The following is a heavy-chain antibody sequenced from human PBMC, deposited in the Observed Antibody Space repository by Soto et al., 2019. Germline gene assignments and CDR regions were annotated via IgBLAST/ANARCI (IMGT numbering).Heavy chain of an antibody. CDR3: ATTTPMDIVATIYYYYYGMDV. V-gene: IGHV1-24*01. CDR1: GYPITELS. J-gene: IGHJ6*01. Sequence: GGSVNVYSKMSGYPITELSMHLVRQAPGKGLEWVGGFDPEDGETIYAQKFQGRVTMTEDTSTDTAYMELSSLRSEDTAVYYCATTTPMDIVATIYYYYYGMDVWGQGTTVTVSS. D-gene: IGHD5-12*01. CDR2: FDPEDGET.